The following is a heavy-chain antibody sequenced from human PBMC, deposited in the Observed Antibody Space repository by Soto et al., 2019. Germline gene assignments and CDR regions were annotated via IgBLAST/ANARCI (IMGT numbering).Heavy chain of an antibody. Sequence: SETLSLTCTVSGGSISSGGYYWSWIRQHPGKGLEWIGYIYYSGSTYYNPSLKSRVTISVDTSKNQFSLKLSSVTAADTAVYYCARGFMVYYDFWSGYSNWFDPWGQGTLVTVSS. CDR1: GGSISSGGYY. CDR3: ARGFMVYYDFWSGYSNWFDP. J-gene: IGHJ5*02. D-gene: IGHD3-3*01. V-gene: IGHV4-31*03. CDR2: IYYSGST.